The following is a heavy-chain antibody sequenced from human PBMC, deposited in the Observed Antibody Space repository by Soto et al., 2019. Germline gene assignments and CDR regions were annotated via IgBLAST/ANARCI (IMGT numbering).Heavy chain of an antibody. CDR2: IHGDGGST. CDR1: GFTFSNYA. D-gene: IGHD6-19*01. J-gene: IGHJ4*02. Sequence: PGGSLRLSCAASGFTFSNYAMSWVRQAPGRGLVWVSSIHGDGGSTYYADSVKGRFTISRDNAKNTLYLQMNSLRAEDTAVYYCVRDSGWPDYWGQGTLVTLSS. CDR3: VRDSGWPDY. V-gene: IGHV3-23*01.